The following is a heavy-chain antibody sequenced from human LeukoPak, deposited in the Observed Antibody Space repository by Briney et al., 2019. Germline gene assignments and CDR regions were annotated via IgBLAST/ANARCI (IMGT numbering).Heavy chain of an antibody. J-gene: IGHJ6*02. V-gene: IGHV4-59*13. CDR3: ARGSSLDV. CDR2: IYYSGNR. CDR1: GGSMNDYY. D-gene: IGHD6-6*01. Sequence: SETLSITCTVSGGSMNDYYWSWIRQPPGKGLEWIGYIYYSGNRYYNPSLKSRVTISVDTSKNEFSLKVSSVTAADTAVYYCARGSSLDVWGQGTTVTVSS.